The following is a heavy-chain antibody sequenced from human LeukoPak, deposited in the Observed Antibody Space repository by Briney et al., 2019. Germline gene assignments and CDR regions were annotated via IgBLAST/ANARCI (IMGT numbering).Heavy chain of an antibody. Sequence: GGSLRLSCAASGFTFSSYGMHWVRQAPGKGLEWVAVIWYDGSNKYYADSVKGRFTISRDNSKNTLDLQMNSLRAEDTAVYYCARDRSYDFWSGYSPPAYWGQGTLVTVPS. CDR2: IWYDGSNK. J-gene: IGHJ4*02. CDR1: GFTFSSYG. V-gene: IGHV3-33*01. CDR3: ARDRSYDFWSGYSPPAY. D-gene: IGHD3-3*01.